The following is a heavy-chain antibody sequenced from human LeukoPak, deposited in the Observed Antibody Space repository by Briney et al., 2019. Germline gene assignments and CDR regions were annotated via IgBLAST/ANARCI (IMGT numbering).Heavy chain of an antibody. CDR2: IYTSGST. D-gene: IGHD6-6*01. V-gene: IGHV4-4*07. CDR3: ARETREYSSSSDFDY. CDR1: DGSISSYY. Sequence: SETLSLTCTVSDGSISSYYWSWIRQPAGKGLEWIGRIYTSGSTNYNPSLKSRVTMSVDTSKNQFSLKLSSVTAADTAVYYCARETREYSSSSDFDYWGQGTLVTVSS. J-gene: IGHJ4*02.